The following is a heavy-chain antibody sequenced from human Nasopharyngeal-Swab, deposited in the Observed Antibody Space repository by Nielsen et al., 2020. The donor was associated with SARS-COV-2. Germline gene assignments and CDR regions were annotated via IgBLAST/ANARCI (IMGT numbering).Heavy chain of an antibody. J-gene: IGHJ4*02. Sequence: WIRQPPGKGLEWVSYISSSGSTIYYADSVKGRFTISRDNAKNSLYLQMNSLRAEDTAVYCCARGGDTEIDYWGQGTLVTVSS. CDR3: ARGGDTEIDY. D-gene: IGHD1-26*01. V-gene: IGHV3-48*03. CDR2: ISSSGSTI.